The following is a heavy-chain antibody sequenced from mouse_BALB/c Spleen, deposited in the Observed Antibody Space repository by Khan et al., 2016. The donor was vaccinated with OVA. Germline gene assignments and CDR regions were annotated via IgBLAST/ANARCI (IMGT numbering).Heavy chain of an antibody. CDR2: ISSDGDYT. CDR3: ATHLTGSFAY. D-gene: IGHD4-1*01. Sequence: EVELVESGGDLVKSGGSLKLSCAASGFTFSPYSMSWVRQTPDKRLEWVATISSDGDYTYYPDRVTGRFNISRDNAKNTLYLQMSSLKSEDTAIYYCATHLTGSFAYWGQGTLVTVSA. CDR1: GFTFSPYS. J-gene: IGHJ3*01. V-gene: IGHV5-6*01.